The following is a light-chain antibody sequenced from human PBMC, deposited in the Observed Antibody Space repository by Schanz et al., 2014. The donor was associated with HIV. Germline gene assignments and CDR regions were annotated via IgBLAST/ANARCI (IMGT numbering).Light chain of an antibody. CDR3: SSYTSTSTWV. Sequence: QSALTQPASVSGSPGQSITISCTGTSSDVGSYDLVSWYQQHPGRAPKLLISEVSKRPSGVSSRFSGSKSGNTASLTISGLQADDDADYYCSSYTSTSTWVFGGGTKVTVL. V-gene: IGLV2-14*02. CDR1: SSDVGSYDL. J-gene: IGLJ3*02. CDR2: EVS.